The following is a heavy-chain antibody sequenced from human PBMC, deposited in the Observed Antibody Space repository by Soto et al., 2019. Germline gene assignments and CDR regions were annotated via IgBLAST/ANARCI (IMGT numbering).Heavy chain of an antibody. CDR1: GGSISSSTYY. Sequence: PPDTLSLTCTVSGGSISSSTYYWGWIRQPPGKGLEWIGGINYSGRTNYNPSLKSRVTISVDTSKNQFSLKLSSVTAADTAVYYCARGLAAAGSKGYYYGMDVWGQGTTVTVSS. J-gene: IGHJ6*02. V-gene: IGHV4-39*07. CDR3: ARGLAAAGSKGYYYGMDV. CDR2: INYSGRT. D-gene: IGHD6-13*01.